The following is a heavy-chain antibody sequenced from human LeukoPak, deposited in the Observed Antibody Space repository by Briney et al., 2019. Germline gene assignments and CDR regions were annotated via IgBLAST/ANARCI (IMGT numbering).Heavy chain of an antibody. J-gene: IGHJ4*02. D-gene: IGHD3-22*01. Sequence: GGSLRLSCAASGLTFSTYGMHWVRQAPGKGLEWVAVIWNDGSNQYYADSVKGRFTISRDNSKNTLFLQMNSLRDEDTAVYYCARDRGPYYDSSGYYFGYWGQGTLVTVSS. CDR1: GLTFSTYG. CDR3: ARDRGPYYDSSGYYFGY. CDR2: IWNDGSNQ. V-gene: IGHV3-33*01.